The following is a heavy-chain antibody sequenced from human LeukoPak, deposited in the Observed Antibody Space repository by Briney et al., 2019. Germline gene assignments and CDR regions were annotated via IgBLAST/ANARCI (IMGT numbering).Heavy chain of an antibody. Sequence: PSETLSLTCTVSGGSISSSSYYWGWIRQPPGKGLEWIGSIYYSGSTYYNPSLKSRVTISVDTSKNQFSLKLSSVTAADTAVYYCALKGYSYGYFEFDYWGQGTLVTVSS. CDR3: ALKGYSYGYFEFDY. CDR1: GGSISSSSYY. CDR2: IYYSGST. D-gene: IGHD5-18*01. V-gene: IGHV4-39*07. J-gene: IGHJ4*02.